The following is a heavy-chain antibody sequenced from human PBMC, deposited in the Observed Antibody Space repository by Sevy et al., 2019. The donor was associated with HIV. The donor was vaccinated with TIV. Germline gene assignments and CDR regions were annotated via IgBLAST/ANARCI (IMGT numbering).Heavy chain of an antibody. CDR3: ARAGDDYCTESDCNKNWFDP. V-gene: IGHV3-11*01. J-gene: IGHJ5*02. Sequence: GGSLRLSCAASGSTFSDYYMGWFRQAPGKGLEWVSYISSSGALVFYADSVEGRFTISRDKAKNSLFLQMNSLRAEDTAIYYCARAGDDYCTESDCNKNWFDPWGQGTLVTVSS. D-gene: IGHD2-8*02. CDR2: ISSSGALV. CDR1: GSTFSDYY.